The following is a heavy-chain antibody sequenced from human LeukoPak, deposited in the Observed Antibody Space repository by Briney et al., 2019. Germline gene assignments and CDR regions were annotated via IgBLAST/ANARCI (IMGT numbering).Heavy chain of an antibody. CDR2: IYSGGST. CDR3: AREAPRPEGRITMVQPYYFDY. V-gene: IGHV3-66*01. D-gene: IGHD3-10*01. CDR1: EFSVGSNY. J-gene: IGHJ4*02. Sequence: GGSLRLSCAASEFSVGSNYMTWVRQAPGKGLEWVSLIYSGGSTYYADSVKGRFTTSRDNSKNTLYLQMNSLRAEDAAVYYCAREAPRPEGRITMVQPYYFDYWGQGTLVTVSS.